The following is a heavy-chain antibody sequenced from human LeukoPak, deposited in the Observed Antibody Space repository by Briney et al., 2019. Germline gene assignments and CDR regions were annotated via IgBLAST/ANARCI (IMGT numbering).Heavy chain of an antibody. J-gene: IGHJ5*02. V-gene: IGHV3-11*05. CDR2: ISSSSYT. CDR1: GFTFSDYY. D-gene: IGHD3-10*01. CDR3: ARDPSRDYQSFLDP. Sequence: PGGSLRLSCAASGFTFSDYYMSWIRQAPGKGLEWVSYISSSSYTNYADSVKGRFTISRDNAKNSLYLRMNSLRAEDTAVYYCARDPSRDYQSFLDPWGQGTLVTVSS.